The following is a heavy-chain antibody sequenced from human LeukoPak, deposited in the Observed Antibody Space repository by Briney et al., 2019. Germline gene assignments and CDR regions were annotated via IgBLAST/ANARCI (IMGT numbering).Heavy chain of an antibody. Sequence: GGSLRLSCAASGFIFSRYETSWVRQAPGKGLEWVSTITRSGAAKYYADSVKGRFTISRDNSKNTLYLQMNSLRAEDTAVYYCAKYDFWSGYRYYYYYMDVWGKGTTVTVFS. CDR2: ITRSGAAK. D-gene: IGHD3-3*01. V-gene: IGHV3-23*01. CDR1: GFIFSRYE. CDR3: AKYDFWSGYRYYYYYMDV. J-gene: IGHJ6*03.